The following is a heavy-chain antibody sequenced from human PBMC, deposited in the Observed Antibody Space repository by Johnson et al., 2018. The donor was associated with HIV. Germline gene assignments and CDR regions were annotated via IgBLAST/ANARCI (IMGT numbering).Heavy chain of an antibody. J-gene: IGHJ3*02. Sequence: QVQLVESGGGVVQPGRSLRLSCAASGFTFSSYAMHWVRQAPGKGLEWVAVISYDGSNKYYADSVKGRFTISRDNAKKSLYLQMNSLRAEDTALYYCARDTPYGGNYCGGDCYVDVFDIWGQGTMVTVSS. CDR2: ISYDGSNK. CDR3: ARDTPYGGNYCGGDCYVDVFDI. V-gene: IGHV3-30-3*01. CDR1: GFTFSSYA. D-gene: IGHD2-21*02.